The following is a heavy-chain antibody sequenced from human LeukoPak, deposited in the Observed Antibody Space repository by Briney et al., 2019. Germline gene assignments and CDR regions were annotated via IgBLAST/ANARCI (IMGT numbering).Heavy chain of an antibody. CDR3: AKRVSSGTYSYFDY. D-gene: IGHD1-26*01. J-gene: IGHJ4*02. Sequence: GGSLRLSCAASRFTFSSYAMSWVRQAPGKGPEWVSGISGSGGSAYYADSAKGRFTISRDNSKNTLYLQMNSLRAEDTAVYYCAKRVSSGTYSYFDYWGQGTLVTVSS. V-gene: IGHV3-23*01. CDR2: ISGSGGSA. CDR1: RFTFSSYA.